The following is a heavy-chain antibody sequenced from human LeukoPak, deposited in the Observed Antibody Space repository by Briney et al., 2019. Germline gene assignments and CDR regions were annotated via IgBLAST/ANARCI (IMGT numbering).Heavy chain of an antibody. V-gene: IGHV3-21*01. CDR1: GFTFSSYS. Sequence: GGSLRLSCAASGFTFSSYSMNWVRQAPGKGLEWVSSISSSSSYIYYADSVKGRFTISRDNAKNSLYLQMNILRAEDTAVYYCASFRSGDKGSFDYWGQGTLVTVSS. CDR3: ASFRSGDKGSFDY. D-gene: IGHD3-10*01. CDR2: ISSSSSYI. J-gene: IGHJ4*02.